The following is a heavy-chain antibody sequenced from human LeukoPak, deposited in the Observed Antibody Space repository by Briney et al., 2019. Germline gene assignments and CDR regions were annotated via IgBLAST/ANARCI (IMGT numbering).Heavy chain of an antibody. CDR3: ARVVRSRYSYNYFDY. CDR2: IIPIFGTA. J-gene: IGHJ4*02. Sequence: GSSVKVCCSASRATFSSYAISRVRQAPGQGLEWMGGIIPIFGTANYAQKVQGRVTITADESTSTAYMELSSLRSEDTAVYYCARVVRSRYSYNYFDYWGQGTLVTVSS. V-gene: IGHV1-69*01. D-gene: IGHD5-18*01. CDR1: RATFSSYA.